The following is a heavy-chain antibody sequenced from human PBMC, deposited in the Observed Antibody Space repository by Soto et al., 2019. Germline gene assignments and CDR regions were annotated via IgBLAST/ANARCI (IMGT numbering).Heavy chain of an antibody. CDR1: GYTFTGHY. V-gene: IGHV1-2*02. D-gene: IGHD3-9*01. CDR3: ARDSHYDILTGYSKNAFDI. J-gene: IGHJ3*02. Sequence: ASVKVSCKASGYTFTGHYMHWVRQAPGQGLEWMGWINPNSGATNYAQKFQGRVTMTRDTSITTAYMELTRLTSDDTAVYYCARDSHYDILTGYSKNAFDILGLGTMVTVS. CDR2: INPNSGAT.